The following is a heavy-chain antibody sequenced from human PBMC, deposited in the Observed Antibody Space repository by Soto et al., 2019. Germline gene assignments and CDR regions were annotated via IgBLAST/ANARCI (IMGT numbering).Heavy chain of an antibody. J-gene: IGHJ6*02. D-gene: IGHD1-26*01. V-gene: IGHV5-10-1*01. CDR2: IDPSDSYT. Sequence: PGESLKISCKGSGYSFTIYWISWVRQMPGKGLEWMGRIDPSDSYTNYSPSFQGHVTISADKSISTAYLQWSSLKASDTAMYYCAREYSGSYYYYYGMDVWGQGTTVTVSS. CDR3: AREYSGSYYYYYGMDV. CDR1: GYSFTIYW.